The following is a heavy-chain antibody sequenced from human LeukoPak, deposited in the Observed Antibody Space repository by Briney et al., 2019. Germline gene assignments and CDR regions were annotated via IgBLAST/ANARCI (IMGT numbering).Heavy chain of an antibody. CDR3: AKSSYYDSSGYYREYYFDY. J-gene: IGHJ4*02. CDR2: ISGSGGST. CDR1: GFTFSSYA. D-gene: IGHD3-22*01. Sequence: GGSLRLSCAASGFTFSSYAMSWVRQAPGKGLEWVSAISGSGGSTYYADSVKGRFTISRDNTKNTLYLQMNSLRAEDTAIYYCAKSSYYDSSGYYREYYFDYWGQGTLVTVSS. V-gene: IGHV3-23*01.